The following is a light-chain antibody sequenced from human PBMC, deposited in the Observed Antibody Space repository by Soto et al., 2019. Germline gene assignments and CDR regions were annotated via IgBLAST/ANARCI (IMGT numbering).Light chain of an antibody. J-gene: IGLJ1*01. V-gene: IGLV2-14*03. Sequence: QSVLTQPASVSGSPGQWITLSCTGTSSDVGGNHVSWYQQHPGKAPRLIIYDVSNRPSGISNRFSGSKSDNTASLTISGLQADDEADYYCSSHTSTSRYVFGTGTKVTVL. CDR2: DVS. CDR3: SSHTSTSRYV. CDR1: SSDVGGNH.